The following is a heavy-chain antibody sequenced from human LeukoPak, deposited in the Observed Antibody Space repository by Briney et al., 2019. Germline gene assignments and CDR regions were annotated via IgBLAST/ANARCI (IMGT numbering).Heavy chain of an antibody. D-gene: IGHD6-19*01. CDR2: IYSGGST. CDR1: GFTVSSNY. J-gene: IGHJ4*01. V-gene: IGHV3-53*01. Sequence: GGSLRLSCAASGFTVSSNYMSWVRQAPGKGLEWVSVIYSGGSTYYADSVKGRFTISRDNSKNTLYLQMNSLRAEDTAVYYCARGYSSGWYGCPFDHWGHGTLVTVSS. CDR3: ARGYSSGWYGCPFDH.